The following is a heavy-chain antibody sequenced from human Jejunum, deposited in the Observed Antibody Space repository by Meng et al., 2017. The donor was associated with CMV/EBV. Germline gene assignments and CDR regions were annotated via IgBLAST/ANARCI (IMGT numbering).Heavy chain of an antibody. Sequence: SGYTSTNYDINWVRQATGQGLEWMGWMNPTSGNTGSAQKFQGRVILTRDISISTAYMELSNLRSEDSAIYYCARDYGGNSGWFDPWGQGTLVTVSS. D-gene: IGHD4-23*01. CDR2: MNPTSGNT. CDR3: ARDYGGNSGWFDP. J-gene: IGHJ5*02. V-gene: IGHV1-8*01. CDR1: GYTSTNYD.